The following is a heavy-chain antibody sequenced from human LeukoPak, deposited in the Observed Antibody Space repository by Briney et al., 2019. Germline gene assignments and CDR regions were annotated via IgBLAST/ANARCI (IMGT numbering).Heavy chain of an antibody. V-gene: IGHV3-23*01. D-gene: IGHD3/OR15-3a*01. J-gene: IGHJ4*02. Sequence: GGSLRLSCAPSGFTFSNYAMRWVRHAPGKGREWLSCIRGSGGSRYHADSVKRRCPISRENSKKTLYVQMNSLRAEATAIYYCAIGPRQKRGLKKYWGQGTPVTVSS. CDR2: IRGSGGSR. CDR3: AIGPRQKRGLKKY. CDR1: GFTFSNYA.